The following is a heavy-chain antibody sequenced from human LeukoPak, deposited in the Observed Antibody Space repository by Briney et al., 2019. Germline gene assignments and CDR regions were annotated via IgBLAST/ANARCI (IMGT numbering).Heavy chain of an antibody. CDR3: ASIYGSGSSLSNYYYGMDV. Sequence: GASVKVSCKASGGTFSSYAISWVRQAPGQGREWMGGIIPIFGTANYAQKFQGRVTITADESTSTAYMELSSLRSEDTAVYYCASIYGSGSSLSNYYYGMDVWGKGTTVTVSS. J-gene: IGHJ6*04. D-gene: IGHD3-10*01. CDR2: IIPIFGTA. CDR1: GGTFSSYA. V-gene: IGHV1-69*13.